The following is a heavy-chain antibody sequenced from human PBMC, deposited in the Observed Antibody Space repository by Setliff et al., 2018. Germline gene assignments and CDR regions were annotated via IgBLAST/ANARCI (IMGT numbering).Heavy chain of an antibody. J-gene: IGHJ3*02. Sequence: PSETLSLTCAVSGYSISSGYYWGWIRQPPGKGLEWIGSIYHSGSTYYNPSLKSRVTISVDTSKNQFSLKLSSVTAADAAVYYCARGADTVVAPYDAFDIWGQGTMVTVSS. CDR2: IYHSGST. CDR3: ARGADTVVAPYDAFDI. CDR1: GYSISSGYY. D-gene: IGHD2-15*01. V-gene: IGHV4-38-2*01.